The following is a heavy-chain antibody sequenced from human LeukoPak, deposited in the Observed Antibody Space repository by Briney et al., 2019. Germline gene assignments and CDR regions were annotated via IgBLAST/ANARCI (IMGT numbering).Heavy chain of an antibody. J-gene: IGHJ4*02. Sequence: GGSLRLSCAASGFTFSSYAMSWVRQAPGKGPQWASAISGSGGDTYDADSVKGRFTISRDNSKNTLYLQMNSLRAEDTAVYYCAKDTSVARYCTNDICSPFDYWGQGTLVTVSS. CDR3: AKDTSVARYCTNDICSPFDY. CDR1: GFTFSSYA. D-gene: IGHD2-8*01. CDR2: ISGSGGDT. V-gene: IGHV3-23*01.